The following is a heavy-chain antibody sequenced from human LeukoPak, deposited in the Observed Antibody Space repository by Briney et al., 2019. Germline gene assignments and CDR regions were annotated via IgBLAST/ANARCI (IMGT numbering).Heavy chain of an antibody. Sequence: GGSLRLSCAASGFTFSSYGMHWVRQAPGKGLEWVAVISYDGSNKYYADSVKGRFTISRDNSKNTLYLQMNSLRAEDTAVYYCARTTLIAAAGRGWFDPWGQGTLVTVSS. CDR2: ISYDGSNK. D-gene: IGHD6-13*01. CDR3: ARTTLIAAAGRGWFDP. CDR1: GFTFSSYG. V-gene: IGHV3-30*03. J-gene: IGHJ5*02.